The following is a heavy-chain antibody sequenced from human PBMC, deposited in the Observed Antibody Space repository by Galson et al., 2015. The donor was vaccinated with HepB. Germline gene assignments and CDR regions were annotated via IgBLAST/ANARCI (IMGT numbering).Heavy chain of an antibody. Sequence: SVKVSCKASGYTFTSYGISWVRQAPGQGLVWMGWISPNNGNTNYAQKLQGRVTLTTDTSTSTAYMEVRSLRSDDTAVYYCARDRIMDVWGKGTTVTVSS. CDR2: ISPNNGNT. V-gene: IGHV1-18*01. J-gene: IGHJ6*03. CDR3: ARDRIMDV. CDR1: GYTFTSYG. D-gene: IGHD2/OR15-2a*01.